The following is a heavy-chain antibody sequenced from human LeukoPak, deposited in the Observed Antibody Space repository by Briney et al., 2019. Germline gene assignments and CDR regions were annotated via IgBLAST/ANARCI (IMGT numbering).Heavy chain of an antibody. J-gene: IGHJ6*02. CDR2: TYYSGST. D-gene: IGHD1-7*01. CDR3: ARHWGTGTIISRYYGMDV. V-gene: IGHV4-39*01. CDR1: GGSVSSRSHY. Sequence: SETLSLTCTVSGGSVSSRSHYWGWIRQPPGKGLEWIGSTYYSGSTYYNPSLKSRVTISVDTSKNQFSLKLSSVTAADTAVYYCARHWGTGTIISRYYGMDVWGQGTTVTVSS.